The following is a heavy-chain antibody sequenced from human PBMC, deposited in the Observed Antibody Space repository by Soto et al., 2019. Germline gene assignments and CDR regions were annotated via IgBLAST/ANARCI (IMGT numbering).Heavy chain of an antibody. D-gene: IGHD2-2*01. CDR1: GFTFSSYA. J-gene: IGHJ6*03. V-gene: IGHV3-64*01. CDR2: ISSNGGST. CDR3: ARVVVPAAYNYYYMDV. Sequence: EVQLVESGGGLVQPGGSLRLSCAASGFTFSSYAMHWVRQAPGKGLEYVSAISSNGGSTYYANSVKGRFTISRDNSKNTLYLQMGSLRAEDMAVYCCARVVVPAAYNYYYMDVWGKGTTVTVSS.